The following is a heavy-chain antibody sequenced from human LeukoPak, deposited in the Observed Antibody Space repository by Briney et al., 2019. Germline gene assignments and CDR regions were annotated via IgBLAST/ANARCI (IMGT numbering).Heavy chain of an antibody. CDR1: GGSISSSSYY. J-gene: IGHJ4*02. D-gene: IGHD2-15*01. Sequence: KPSETLSLTCTVSGGSISSSSYYWGWIRQPPGKGLEWVGSIYYSGSTNYNPSLKSRVTISVDTSKNQFSLKLSSVTAADTAVYYCARGYCSGGSCYSGGYYFDYWGQGTLVTVSS. CDR3: ARGYCSGGSCYSGGYYFDY. CDR2: IYYSGST. V-gene: IGHV4-39*07.